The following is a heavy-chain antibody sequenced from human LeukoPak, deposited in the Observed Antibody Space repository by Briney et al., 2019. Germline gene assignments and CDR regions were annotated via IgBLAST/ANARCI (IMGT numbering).Heavy chain of an antibody. V-gene: IGHV3-30*02. CDR2: IRYDGSNK. Sequence: SGGSLRLSCAASGFTFSSYGMHWVRQAPGKGLEWVAFIRYDGSNKYYADSVKGRFTISRDNSKNTLYLQMNSLRAEDTAVYYCAKEGSRYDSSGSDAFDIWGQGTLVTVSS. CDR1: GFTFSSYG. J-gene: IGHJ3*02. D-gene: IGHD3-22*01. CDR3: AKEGSRYDSSGSDAFDI.